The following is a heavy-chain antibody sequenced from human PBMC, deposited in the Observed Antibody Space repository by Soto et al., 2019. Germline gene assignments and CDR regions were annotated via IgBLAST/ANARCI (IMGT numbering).Heavy chain of an antibody. J-gene: IGHJ4*02. CDR2: IYYNGNS. V-gene: IGHV4-59*01. D-gene: IGHD1-20*01. CDR3: ARGQYNWQI. Sequence: SLTCAVSGDSLSTSYWSWIRQPPGKGLEWLGYIYYNGNSFYNPSLKSRLSMSVDTSKNQFSLRLNSATAADTAVYYCARGQYNWQIWGQGALVTASS. CDR1: GDSLSTSY.